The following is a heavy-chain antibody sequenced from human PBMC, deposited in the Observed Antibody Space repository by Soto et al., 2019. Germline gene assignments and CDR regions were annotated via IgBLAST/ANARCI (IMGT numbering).Heavy chain of an antibody. D-gene: IGHD3-10*02. J-gene: IGHJ4*02. CDR1: GFTVSSNY. V-gene: IGHV3-66*01. CDR3: ARNPLTMWDQGYFDY. CDR2: IYSGGST. Sequence: EVQLVESGGGLVQPGGSLRLSCAASGFTVSSNYMSWVRQAPGKGLEWVSVIYSGGSTYYADSVKGRVTISRDNSKNTLYRHMNSLRAEDTAVYYCARNPLTMWDQGYFDYWGQGTLVTVSS.